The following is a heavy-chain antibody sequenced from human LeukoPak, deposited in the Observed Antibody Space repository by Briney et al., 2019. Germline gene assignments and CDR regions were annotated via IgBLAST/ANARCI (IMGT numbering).Heavy chain of an antibody. D-gene: IGHD3-10*02. V-gene: IGHV3-30*18. CDR3: AELGITMIGGV. J-gene: IGHJ6*04. CDR1: GFTFSNYG. CDR2: ISYDGINK. Sequence: GGSLRLSCAASGFTFSNYGMHWVRQAPGKGLEWVAVISYDGINKYYADSVKGRFTISRDNSKNTLYLLMNSLRAEDTAVYYCAELGITMIGGVWGKGTTVTISS.